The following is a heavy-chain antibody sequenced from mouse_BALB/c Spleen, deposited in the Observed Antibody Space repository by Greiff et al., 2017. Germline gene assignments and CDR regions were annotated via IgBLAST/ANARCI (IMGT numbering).Heavy chain of an antibody. CDR2: INPSTGYT. CDR3: ARWTTVNYFDY. Sequence: QVQLQQSGAELAKPGASVKMSCKASGYTFTSYWMHWVKQRPGQGLEWIGYINPSTGYTEYNQKFKDKATLTADKSSSTAYMQLSSLTSEDSAVYYCARWTTVNYFDYWGQGTTLTVSS. CDR1: GYTFTSYW. V-gene: IGHV1-7*01. D-gene: IGHD1-1*01. J-gene: IGHJ2*01.